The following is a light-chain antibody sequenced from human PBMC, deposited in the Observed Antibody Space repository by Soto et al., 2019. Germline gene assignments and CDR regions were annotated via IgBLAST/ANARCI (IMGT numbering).Light chain of an antibody. CDR3: HSFTTRSTLL. CDR2: EVT. CDR1: GSDIGAYHY. V-gene: IGLV2-14*01. Sequence: QSALTQPASVSGFPVQSITISCTGTGSDIGAYHYVSWYQHHPGQAPKLLIHEVTNRPSGVSRRFSGSKSGNTASLTISQLRAEDEADYYCHSFTTRSTLLFGGGTKLTVL. J-gene: IGLJ3*02.